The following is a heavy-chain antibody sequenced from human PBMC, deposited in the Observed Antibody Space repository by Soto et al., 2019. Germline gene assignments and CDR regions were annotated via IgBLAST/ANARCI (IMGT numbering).Heavy chain of an antibody. CDR1: GYTFINYD. Sequence: QVQLVQSGAEMKKPGASVRVSCKASGYTFINYDFSWVRQAPGQGLEWMGWISGHNGNTKYAQKFQGRVTVTTDTSTTTAYMELRSLRSDDTDVYYCARDTAVAFDYWGQGTLVTVSS. CDR3: ARDTAVAFDY. J-gene: IGHJ4*02. V-gene: IGHV1-18*01. CDR2: ISGHNGNT. D-gene: IGHD2-15*01.